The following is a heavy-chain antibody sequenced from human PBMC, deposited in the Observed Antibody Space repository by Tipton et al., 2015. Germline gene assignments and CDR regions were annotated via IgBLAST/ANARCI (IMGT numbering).Heavy chain of an antibody. Sequence: TLSLTCAVSAYSISSDYYWGWIRQPPGKGLEWIGSISHSGNTYYNPSLKSRVTMSRDTSKNQFSLQLDSVTPDDTAVYYCTRDLGTVTEVFSDYWGHGTLVPVSS. V-gene: IGHV4-38-2*02. CDR1: AYSISSDYY. J-gene: IGHJ4*01. CDR2: ISHSGNT. D-gene: IGHD4-11*01. CDR3: TRDLGTVTEVFSDY.